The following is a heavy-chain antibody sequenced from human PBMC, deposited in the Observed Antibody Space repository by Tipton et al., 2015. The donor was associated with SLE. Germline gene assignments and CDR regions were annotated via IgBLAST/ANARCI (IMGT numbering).Heavy chain of an antibody. CDR2: IDYSGSI. CDR1: GGSISSHY. J-gene: IGHJ4*02. D-gene: IGHD6-19*01. Sequence: TLSLTCTVSGGSISSHYWSWIRQPPGKGLEWIGYIDYSGSINYNPSLKSRVTISIDTSRNQFSLNLNSVTAADTALYFCARGVAERLGLDFWGQGSLVTVSS. CDR3: ARGVAERLGLDF. V-gene: IGHV4-59*11.